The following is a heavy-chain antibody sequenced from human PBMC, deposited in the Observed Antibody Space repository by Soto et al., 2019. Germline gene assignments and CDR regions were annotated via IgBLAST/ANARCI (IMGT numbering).Heavy chain of an antibody. CDR1: GFIFSDYA. Sequence: GSLRLSCTTSGFIFSDYAMSWFRQAPGKGMEWVGFIRSTPYGGTTEYAASVKGRFTISRDDSKRIAYLQMNSLKTEDTAVYYCTRDGSWYNWFDPWGQGTLVTVSS. V-gene: IGHV3-49*03. CDR2: IRSTPYGGTT. J-gene: IGHJ5*02. CDR3: TRDGSWYNWFDP. D-gene: IGHD1-26*01.